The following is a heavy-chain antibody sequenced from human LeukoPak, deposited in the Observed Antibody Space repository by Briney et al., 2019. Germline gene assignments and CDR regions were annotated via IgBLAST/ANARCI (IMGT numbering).Heavy chain of an antibody. CDR2: IYYSGST. V-gene: IGHV4-59*12. CDR3: ARDASVVPAAMAHNYYYYYYMDV. J-gene: IGHJ6*03. CDR1: GGSISSYY. Sequence: SETLSPTCTVSGGSISSYYWSWIRQPPGKGLEWIGYIYYSGSTNYNPSLKSRVTISVDTSKNQFSLKLSSVTAADTAVYYCARDASVVPAAMAHNYYYYYYMDVWGKGTTVTVSS. D-gene: IGHD2-2*01.